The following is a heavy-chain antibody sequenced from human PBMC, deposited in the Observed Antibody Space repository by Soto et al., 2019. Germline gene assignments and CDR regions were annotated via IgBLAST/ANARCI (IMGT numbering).Heavy chain of an antibody. D-gene: IGHD3-10*01. V-gene: IGHV1-8*01. Sequence: QVQLVQSGAEVKKPGASVKVSCKASGNTFTSYDINWVRQATGHGLEWMGWINPNSGNIGYAQKFQGRVTMTRDTAIRTAYMEVSRRRSDDTAVYYCARGRASGSYYLLDYWGQVTLVTVSS. CDR2: INPNSGNI. CDR3: ARGRASGSYYLLDY. J-gene: IGHJ4*02. CDR1: GNTFTSYD.